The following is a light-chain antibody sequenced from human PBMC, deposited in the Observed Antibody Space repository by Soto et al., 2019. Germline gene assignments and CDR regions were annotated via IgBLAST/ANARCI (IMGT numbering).Light chain of an antibody. CDR1: QSVSHSY. Sequence: EIVLTQSPGTLSLSTGERATLSCRASQSVSHSYLAWYQQKPGQAPRLLIYGASSRATGIPDRFSGSESGTDFTLTISRLEPEDFAVYYCQQYGSSLWTFGQGNKFEIK. CDR3: QQYGSSLWT. CDR2: GAS. J-gene: IGKJ1*01. V-gene: IGKV3-20*01.